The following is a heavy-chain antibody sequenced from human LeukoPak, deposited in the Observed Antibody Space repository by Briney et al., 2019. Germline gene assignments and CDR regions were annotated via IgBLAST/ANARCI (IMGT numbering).Heavy chain of an antibody. CDR3: ARDCSSTSCYSY. Sequence: GGSLRLSCAASGFTFSSYWMHWVRQAPGMGLVWVSRVNGDGSSTSYADSVKGRFTISRDNAKNTLYLQMNSLRAEDTAVYYCARDCSSTSCYSYWDQGALVTVSS. CDR1: GFTFSSYW. D-gene: IGHD2-2*01. CDR2: VNGDGSST. V-gene: IGHV3-74*01. J-gene: IGHJ4*02.